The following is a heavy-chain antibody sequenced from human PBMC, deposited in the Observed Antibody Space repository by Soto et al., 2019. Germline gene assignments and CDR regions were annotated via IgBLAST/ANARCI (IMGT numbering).Heavy chain of an antibody. D-gene: IGHD1-26*01. Sequence: GGSLRLSCVASGFTFSGYSVNWVRQASGKGLEWLSYISSGSKTIYYADSVKGRFTVSRDNAKNSQFLQMSSLRDEDTAVYFCVREDILGARSFDYWGQGTLVTVSS. J-gene: IGHJ4*02. V-gene: IGHV3-48*02. CDR1: GFTFSGYS. CDR3: VREDILGARSFDY. CDR2: ISSGSKTI.